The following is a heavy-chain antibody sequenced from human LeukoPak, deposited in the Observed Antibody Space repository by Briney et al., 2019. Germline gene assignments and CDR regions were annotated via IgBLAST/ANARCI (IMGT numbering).Heavy chain of an antibody. CDR3: ARHADDILTGSIDY. CDR1: GGSVSTGGYS. D-gene: IGHD3-9*01. CDR2: IYHSGST. V-gene: IGHV4-30-2*01. J-gene: IGHJ4*02. Sequence: PSETLSLTCAVSGGSVSTGGYSWSWIRQPPGKGLEWIGYIYHSGSTYYNSSLKSRVTMSVDRSKNQFSLKLSSVTAADTAVYYCARHADDILTGSIDYWGQGTLVTVSS.